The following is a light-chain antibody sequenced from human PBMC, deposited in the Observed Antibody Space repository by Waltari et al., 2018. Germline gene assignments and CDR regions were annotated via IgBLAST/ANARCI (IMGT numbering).Light chain of an antibody. V-gene: IGKV3-15*01. Sequence: EIELTQSPATLSASPGERVTLSCRASQSISNNLVWYQHKPGQSPRLLIYGASARATGVQERFSGSGYRTEFTLTISSLQSEDFAVYYCQHYNNRPPYSFGQGTKLDIK. CDR2: GAS. CDR1: QSISNN. CDR3: QHYNNRPPYS. J-gene: IGKJ2*03.